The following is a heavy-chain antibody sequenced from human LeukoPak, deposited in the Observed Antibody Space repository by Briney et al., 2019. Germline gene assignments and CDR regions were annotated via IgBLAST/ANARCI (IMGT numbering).Heavy chain of an antibody. D-gene: IGHD6-6*01. CDR2: INPNSGGT. J-gene: IGHJ4*02. V-gene: IGHV1-2*02. Sequence: ASVKVSCKASGYTFTGFYIHWVRQAPGQGLEWMGWINPNSGGTKYAQRFQGRVTMTRDTSISTAYMELNSLRSDDTAVYHCARDARIAAREVTVVYWGQGTLVTVSS. CDR3: ARDARIAAREVTVVY. CDR1: GYTFTGFY.